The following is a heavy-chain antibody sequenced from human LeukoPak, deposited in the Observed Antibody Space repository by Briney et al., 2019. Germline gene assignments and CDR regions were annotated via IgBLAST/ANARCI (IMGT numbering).Heavy chain of an antibody. Sequence: GGSLRLSCAASGFTFRNYGIHWVRQAPGKGLEWVALISHHGSDKYYADSVKGRFTNSRDNSKNTLYLQMNSLKPEDTAVYYCAKDLRITARSGELDYWGQGTLVAVSS. CDR3: AKDLRITARSGELDY. V-gene: IGHV3-30*18. CDR1: GFTFRNYG. J-gene: IGHJ4*02. CDR2: ISHHGSDK. D-gene: IGHD6-6*01.